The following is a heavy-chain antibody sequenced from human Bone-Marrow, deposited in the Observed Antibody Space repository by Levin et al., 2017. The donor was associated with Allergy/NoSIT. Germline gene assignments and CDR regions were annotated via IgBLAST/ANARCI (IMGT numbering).Heavy chain of an antibody. D-gene: IGHD6-13*01. CDR3: AGLTAAGIFDH. Sequence: PGGSLRLSCAASDFTVNNNYMGWVRQAPGMGLEWVSTIYSDGGTYYADSVRGRFTVSRDNSENTLHLHMNSLRAEDTAMYYCAGLTAAGIFDHWGPGTLVTVSS. CDR1: DFTVNNNY. V-gene: IGHV3-53*01. J-gene: IGHJ4*02. CDR2: IYSDGGT.